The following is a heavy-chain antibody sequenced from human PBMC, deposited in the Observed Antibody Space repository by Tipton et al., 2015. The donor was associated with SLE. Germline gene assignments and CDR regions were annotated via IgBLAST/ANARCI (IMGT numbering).Heavy chain of an antibody. V-gene: IGHV4-34*01. CDR3: TSLAVAGTDY. J-gene: IGHJ4*02. CDR1: GGSLCGYY. Sequence: TLSLTCAVYGGSLCGYYWSWIRQSPGKGLEWVGEIHHSGTTNYNPSLKSRVTISVDTSKNQFPLNLTSVTAADTAVYYCTSLAVAGTDYWGQGTLVTVSS. CDR2: IHHSGTT. D-gene: IGHD6-19*01.